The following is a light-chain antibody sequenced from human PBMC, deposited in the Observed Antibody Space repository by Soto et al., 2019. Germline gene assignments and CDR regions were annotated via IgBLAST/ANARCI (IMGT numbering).Light chain of an antibody. CDR1: LGMSNY. Sequence: DMQLTQSPSFLSASVGDRVTITCRASLGMSNYVAWYQQIPGKAPKLLIYAASTLLSGVPSRFSGSGSGTEFTLTISSLQPEDFATYYCQQLNSYPLTFGGGTRVEIK. J-gene: IGKJ4*01. V-gene: IGKV1-9*01. CDR3: QQLNSYPLT. CDR2: AAS.